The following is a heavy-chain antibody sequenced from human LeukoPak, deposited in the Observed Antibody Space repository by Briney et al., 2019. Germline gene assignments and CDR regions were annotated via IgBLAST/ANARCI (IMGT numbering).Heavy chain of an antibody. D-gene: IGHD6-13*01. Sequence: GGSLRLSCAASGFTFSNAWMSWVRQAPGRGLEWVGRIKSKTDGGTTDHAAPVKGRFTISRDDSKNTLYLQMNSLKTEDTAVYYCTTDYSSSWYFGYFDYWGQGTLVTVSS. V-gene: IGHV3-15*01. CDR3: TTDYSSSWYFGYFDY. J-gene: IGHJ4*02. CDR2: IKSKTDGGTT. CDR1: GFTFSNAW.